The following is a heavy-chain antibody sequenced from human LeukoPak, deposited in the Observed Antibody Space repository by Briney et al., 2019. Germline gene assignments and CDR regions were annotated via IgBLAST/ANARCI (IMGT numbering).Heavy chain of an antibody. CDR2: INHSGST. D-gene: IGHD3-3*01. Sequence: LRLSCAASGFTFSSYWMSWIRQPPGKGLEWIGEINHSGSTNYNPSLKSRVTISVDTSKNQFSLKLGSVTAADTAVYYCARVRSGSNYYYYGMDFWGQGTTVTVSS. V-gene: IGHV4-34*01. CDR1: GFTFSSYW. CDR3: ARVRSGSNYYYYGMDF. J-gene: IGHJ6*02.